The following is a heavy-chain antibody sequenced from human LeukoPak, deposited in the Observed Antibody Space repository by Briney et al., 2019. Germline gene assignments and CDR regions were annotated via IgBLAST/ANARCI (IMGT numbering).Heavy chain of an antibody. J-gene: IGHJ4*02. CDR2: ISYDGSNK. Sequence: GGSLRLSCAASGFTFSSYAMHWVRQAPGKGLEWVAVISYDGSNKYYADSVKGRFTISRDNSKNTLYLQMNSLRAEDTAVYYCARSTLYYDSSGYPDYWGQGTLVTVSS. CDR3: ARSTLYYDSSGYPDY. D-gene: IGHD3-22*01. CDR1: GFTFSSYA. V-gene: IGHV3-30-3*01.